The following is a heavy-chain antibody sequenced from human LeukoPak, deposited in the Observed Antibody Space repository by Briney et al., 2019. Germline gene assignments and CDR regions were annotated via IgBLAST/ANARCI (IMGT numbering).Heavy chain of an antibody. CDR2: IYYSGST. D-gene: IGHD3-3*01. Sequence: SETLSLTCTVSGGSISSGGYYWSWIRQHPGKGLEWIGYIYYSGSTYYNPSLRSRLTISVDTSKNQFSLKLSSVTAADTAVYYCARAPPLYFWSGYYFDYWGQGTLVTVSS. CDR3: ARAPPLYFWSGYYFDY. CDR1: GGSISSGGYY. J-gene: IGHJ4*02. V-gene: IGHV4-31*03.